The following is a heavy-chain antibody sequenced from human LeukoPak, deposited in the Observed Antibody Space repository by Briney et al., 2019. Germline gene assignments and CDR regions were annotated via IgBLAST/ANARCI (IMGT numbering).Heavy chain of an antibody. V-gene: IGHV3-11*04. CDR1: GFTFSDYY. D-gene: IGHD2-15*01. Sequence: GGSLRLSCAASGFTFSDYYMSWIRQAPGKGLEWISYIRGNGNTKYYADSVRDRFTISRDNAKDLLYLQMDSLKVEDTGVYYCARDPGLLGSDFWGQGTLVSVSS. CDR3: ARDPGLLGSDF. CDR2: IRGNGNTK. J-gene: IGHJ4*02.